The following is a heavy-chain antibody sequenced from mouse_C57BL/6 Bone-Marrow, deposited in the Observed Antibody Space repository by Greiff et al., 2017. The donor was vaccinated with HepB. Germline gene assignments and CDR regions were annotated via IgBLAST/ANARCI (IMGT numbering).Heavy chain of an antibody. CDR3: TRNDYYGSSYWYFDV. CDR1: GFTFSDAW. Sequence: EVKLVESGGGLVQPGGSMKLSCAASGFTFSDAWMDWVRQSPEKGLEWVAEIRNKANNHATYSAESVKGRFTISRDDSKSSVYLQMNSLRAEDTGIYYCTRNDYYGSSYWYFDVWGTGTTVTVSS. V-gene: IGHV6-6*01. CDR2: IRNKANNHAT. J-gene: IGHJ1*03. D-gene: IGHD1-1*01.